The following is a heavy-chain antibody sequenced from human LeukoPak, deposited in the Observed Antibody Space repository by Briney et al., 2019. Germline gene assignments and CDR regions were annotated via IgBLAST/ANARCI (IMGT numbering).Heavy chain of an antibody. V-gene: IGHV7-4-1*02. CDR1: GYTFSRNA. CDR2: INTKTGTP. Sequence: ASVKVSFKASGYTFSRNAINWVRQAPGQGLEWMGWINTKTGTPTYAQGFTGRFVFSLDISVTTAYLQISNLKSEDTAVYYCARRSPSADAFDIWGQGTMVTVSS. CDR3: ARRSPSADAFDI. J-gene: IGHJ3*02.